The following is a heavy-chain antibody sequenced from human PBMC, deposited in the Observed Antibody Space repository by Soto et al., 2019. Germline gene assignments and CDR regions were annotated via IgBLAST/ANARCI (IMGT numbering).Heavy chain of an antibody. CDR3: ARGNYDSSGVGDI. J-gene: IGHJ6*02. CDR2: IWYDGSKK. Sequence: QVQLVESGGGVVQPGRSLRLSGEASGFTFRNYGMHWVRQAPGKGPEWVSVIWYDGSKKSYVDSVKGRVTISRDNSKNTLYPEMNSLRAEDTAVYYCARGNYDSSGVGDIWGQGTRVTISS. D-gene: IGHD3-22*01. CDR1: GFTFRNYG. V-gene: IGHV3-33*01.